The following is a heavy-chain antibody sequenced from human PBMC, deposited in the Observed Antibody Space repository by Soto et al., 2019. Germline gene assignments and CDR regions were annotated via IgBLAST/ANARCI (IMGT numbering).Heavy chain of an antibody. D-gene: IGHD6-13*01. J-gene: IGHJ5*02. CDR1: GGSISSGGYY. CDR2: IYYSGST. V-gene: IGHV4-31*03. CDR3: ARGAHYSSPFRWFDP. Sequence: SETLSLTCTVSGGSISSGGYYWSWIRQHPGKGLEWIGYIYYSGSTYYNPSLKSRVTISVDTSKNQFSLKLSSVTAADTAVYYCARGAHYSSPFRWFDPWGQGTLVNVS.